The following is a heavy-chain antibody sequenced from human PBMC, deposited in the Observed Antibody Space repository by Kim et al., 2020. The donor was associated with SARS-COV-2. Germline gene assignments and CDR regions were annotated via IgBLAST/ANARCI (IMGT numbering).Heavy chain of an antibody. CDR3: AKGSGKNYYGSGMALDY. CDR1: GFTFSSYA. Sequence: GGSLRLSCAASGFTFSSYAMSWVRQAPGKGLEWVSAISGSGGSTYYADSVKGRFTISRDNSKNTLYLQMNSLRAEDTAVYYCAKGSGKNYYGSGMALDYWGQGTLVTVSS. J-gene: IGHJ4*02. D-gene: IGHD3-10*01. CDR2: ISGSGGST. V-gene: IGHV3-23*01.